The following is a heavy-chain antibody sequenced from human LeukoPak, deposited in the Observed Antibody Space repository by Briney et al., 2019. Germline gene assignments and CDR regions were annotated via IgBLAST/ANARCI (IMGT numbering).Heavy chain of an antibody. CDR2: IRYDGSNK. J-gene: IGHJ4*02. CDR3: ATESGTYSGTCFDY. D-gene: IGHD1-26*01. CDR1: GFTFSSYG. Sequence: GGSLRLSCAASGFTFSSYGMHWVRQAPGKGLEWVAFIRYDGSNKYYADSVKGRFTISRDNSKNTLYLQMNSLRAEDTAVYYCATESGTYSGTCFDYWGQGTLVTVSS. V-gene: IGHV3-30*02.